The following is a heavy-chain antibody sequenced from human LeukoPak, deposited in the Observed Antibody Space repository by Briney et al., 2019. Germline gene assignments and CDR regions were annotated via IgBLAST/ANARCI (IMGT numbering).Heavy chain of an antibody. Sequence: SSETLSLTCTVSGGSISSSSYSWGWIRQPPGKGLEWIGSNSYSGGAYYNPSLKSRVTISVHTSKKQFSLKVNSVTAADTAVYYCARHRRHYDISTGYYAGPIDMWGQGTMVTVSS. J-gene: IGHJ3*02. CDR3: ARHRRHYDISTGYYAGPIDM. CDR2: NSYSGGA. D-gene: IGHD3-9*01. CDR1: GGSISSSSYS. V-gene: IGHV4-39*01.